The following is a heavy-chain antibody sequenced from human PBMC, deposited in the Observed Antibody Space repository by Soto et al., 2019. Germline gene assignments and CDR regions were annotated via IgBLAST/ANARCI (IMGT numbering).Heavy chain of an antibody. CDR2: IDWDDAK. D-gene: IGHD3-3*01. Sequence: SGPTLVNPTQTLTLTCTFSALSLSNSGVGVGWIRQPPGKALEWLARIDWDDAKYFNTSLKTRLTVSKDTSKTQVVLTMTNMDPVDTGTYYCARMIFGRSGAYYFAPCGQGILLTVSS. CDR3: ARMIFGRSGAYYFAP. J-gene: IGHJ4*02. CDR1: ALSLSNSGVG. V-gene: IGHV2-70*11.